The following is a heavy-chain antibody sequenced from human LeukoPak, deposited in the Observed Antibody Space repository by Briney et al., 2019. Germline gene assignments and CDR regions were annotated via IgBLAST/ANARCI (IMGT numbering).Heavy chain of an antibody. CDR1: GYTFTGYY. V-gene: IGHV1-18*04. CDR2: ISAYNGNT. J-gene: IGHJ2*01. D-gene: IGHD3-3*01. CDR3: ARPKQGFWSGYYTSWYFDL. Sequence: GASVKVSCKASGYTFTGYYMHWVRQAPGQGLEWMGWISAYNGNTNYAQKLQGRVTMTTDTSTSTAHMELRSLGSDDTAVYYCARPKQGFWSGYYTSWYFDLWGRGTLVTVSS.